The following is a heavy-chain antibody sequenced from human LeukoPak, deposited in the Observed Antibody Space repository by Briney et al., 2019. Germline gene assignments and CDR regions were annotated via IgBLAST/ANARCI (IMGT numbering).Heavy chain of an antibody. V-gene: IGHV1-18*01. CDR1: GYTFTTYN. Sequence: ASVKVSCKASGYTFTTYNINWVRQPPAQGLEWMGWVSGYNGNKNYAQKPQGRVTMTTDTSTSTAYMELRSLKSDDTGVYYCASLKNYYDSSGYLVTDAFDIWGQGTMVTVSS. CDR3: ASLKNYYDSSGYLVTDAFDI. J-gene: IGHJ3*02. CDR2: VSGYNGNK. D-gene: IGHD3-22*01.